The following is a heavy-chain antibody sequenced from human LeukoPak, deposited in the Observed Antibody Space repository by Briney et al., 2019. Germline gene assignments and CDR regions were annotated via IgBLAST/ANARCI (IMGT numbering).Heavy chain of an antibody. CDR2: ISSSSSTI. D-gene: IGHD3-10*01. CDR3: AREVVSLWFGELLSYYSMDV. CDR1: GFTFSSYS. J-gene: IGHJ6*02. V-gene: IGHV3-48*04. Sequence: GGSLRLSCAASGFTFSSYSMNWVRQAPGKGLEWVSYISSSSSTIYYADSVKGRFTISRDNAKNSLYLQMNSLRAEDTAVYYCAREVVSLWFGELLSYYSMDVWGQGTTVTVSS.